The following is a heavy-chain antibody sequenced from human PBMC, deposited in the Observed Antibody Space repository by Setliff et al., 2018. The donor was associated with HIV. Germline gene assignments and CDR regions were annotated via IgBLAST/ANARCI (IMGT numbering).Heavy chain of an antibody. J-gene: IGHJ4*01. Sequence: SVKVSCKISGYTLTEVSMHWVRQAPGQSLEWMGWINVGKGDTKYSQELQGRITITTDTSANTAYMELSSLRSDDTAVYFCARGALLAVFDFDHWGHGTLVTVSS. CDR3: ARGALLAVFDFDH. CDR1: GYTLTEVS. V-gene: IGHV1-3*01. D-gene: IGHD2-15*01. CDR2: INVGKGDT.